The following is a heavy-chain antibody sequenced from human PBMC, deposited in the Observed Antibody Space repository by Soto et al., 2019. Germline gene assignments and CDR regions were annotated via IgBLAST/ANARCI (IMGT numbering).Heavy chain of an antibody. V-gene: IGHV4-39*01. D-gene: IGHD6-13*01. J-gene: IGHJ6*02. Sequence: QLQLQESGPGLVKPSETLSLTCTVSGGSISSSSYWGWIRQPPGKGLEWIGRIYSIGSTYYNPSPKSRVTNSVDTSKNQCSLKLSSVTAADTAVYYCRRSSRYSTDVWGQGTTVTVSS. CDR3: RRSSRYSTDV. CDR2: IYSIGST. CDR1: GGSISSSSY.